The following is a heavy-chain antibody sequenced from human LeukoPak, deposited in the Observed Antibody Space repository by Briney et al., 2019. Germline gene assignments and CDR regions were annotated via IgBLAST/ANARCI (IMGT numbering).Heavy chain of an antibody. CDR2: IYYSGST. CDR3: ARHKDYYYSYMDV. J-gene: IGHJ6*03. V-gene: IGHV4-39*01. CDR1: GGSFISSSYY. Sequence: PSETLSLTCTVSGGSFISSSYYWGWVRQPPGKGLEWIGSIYYSGSTSYNPSLTSRVTISVDTSKIQSSLKLSSVTAADTAVYYCARHKDYYYSYMDVWGKGTTVTISS.